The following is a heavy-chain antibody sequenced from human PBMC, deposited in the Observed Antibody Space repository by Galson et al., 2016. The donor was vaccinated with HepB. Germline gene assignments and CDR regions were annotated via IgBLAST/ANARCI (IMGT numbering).Heavy chain of an antibody. Sequence: SVKVSCTASGGTFSTQTINWVRQAPGQGLEWMGGIIPLLDVATYAQQFQGRVTITADKSTSTAYMDLTNLTSEDTAMYYCARDFAGGYEWNYWGQGTLVTVSS. CDR1: GGTFSTQT. CDR2: IIPLLDVA. V-gene: IGHV1-69*10. D-gene: IGHD5-12*01. CDR3: ARDFAGGYEWNY. J-gene: IGHJ4*02.